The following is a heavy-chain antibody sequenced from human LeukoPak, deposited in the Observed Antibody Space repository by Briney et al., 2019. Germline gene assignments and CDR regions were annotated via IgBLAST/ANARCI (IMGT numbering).Heavy chain of an antibody. D-gene: IGHD1-26*01. CDR1: GYTFTGYY. CDR2: INPNSGGT. J-gene: IGHJ4*02. Sequence: GASVKVSCKASGYTFTGYYMHWVRQAPGQGLEWMGWINPNSGGTNYAQKFQGRVTMTRDTSISTAYMELSRLRSDDTAVYYCARDWGGSSLWYFDYWGQGTLVTVSS. CDR3: ARDWGGSSLWYFDY. V-gene: IGHV1-2*02.